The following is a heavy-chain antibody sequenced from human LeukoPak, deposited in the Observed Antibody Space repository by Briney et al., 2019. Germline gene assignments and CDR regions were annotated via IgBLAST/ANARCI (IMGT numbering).Heavy chain of an antibody. Sequence: GGSLRLSCAASGFTFSSYAMNWVRRAPGKGLEWVSVIYSGGSTYYADSVKGRFTISRDNSKNTLYLQMNSLRAEDTAVYYCARDPTFQDYYDSSGYYDYWGQGTLVTVSS. CDR2: IYSGGST. J-gene: IGHJ4*02. CDR1: GFTFSSYA. V-gene: IGHV3-66*01. CDR3: ARDPTFQDYYDSSGYYDY. D-gene: IGHD3-22*01.